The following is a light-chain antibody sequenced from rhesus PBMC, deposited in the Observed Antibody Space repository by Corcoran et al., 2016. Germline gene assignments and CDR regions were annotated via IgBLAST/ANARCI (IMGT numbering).Light chain of an antibody. J-gene: IGKJ2*01. CDR3: QQYYRPPYT. CDR2: WAS. CDR1: QSLLYTSNNKNY. V-gene: IGKV4-1*01. Sequence: VMTQSPDSLAVSLGERVIINCKSSQSLLYTSNNKNYLAWYQQKPGQAPKLLIYWASTRESGVPNRFSGSGSGTVFTLTISGLQAEDVAVYYCQQYYRPPYTFGQGAKVEI.